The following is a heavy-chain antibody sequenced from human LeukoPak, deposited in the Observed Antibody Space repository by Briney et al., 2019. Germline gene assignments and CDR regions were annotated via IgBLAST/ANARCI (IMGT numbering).Heavy chain of an antibody. CDR2: ISRSGSTI. Sequence: GGSLRLSCAASGFTFSSYEMNWLRQAPGKGLEWVSYISRSGSTIYYADYVKGRFTISRDNSKNTLYLQMSSLRAEDTAVYYCARVQKEYGGFDYWGQGTLVTVSS. V-gene: IGHV3-48*03. D-gene: IGHD4-23*01. J-gene: IGHJ4*02. CDR3: ARVQKEYGGFDY. CDR1: GFTFSSYE.